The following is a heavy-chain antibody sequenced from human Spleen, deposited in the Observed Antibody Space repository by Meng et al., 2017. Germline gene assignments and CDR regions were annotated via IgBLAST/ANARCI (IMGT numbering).Heavy chain of an antibody. CDR3: ARDRWIRGVILDPEDY. V-gene: IGHV3-30*04. D-gene: IGHD3-10*01. Sequence: GESLKISCAASGFTFSSYAMHWVRQAPGKGLEWVVLISYDGSDKSYADSVKGRFTISRDNSKNTLYLQMNSLRAEDTAVYYCARDRWIRGVILDPEDYWGQGTLVTVSS. CDR1: GFTFSSYA. CDR2: ISYDGSDK. J-gene: IGHJ4*02.